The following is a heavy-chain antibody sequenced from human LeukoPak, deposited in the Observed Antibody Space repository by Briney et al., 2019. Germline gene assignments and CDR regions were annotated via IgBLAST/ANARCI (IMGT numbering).Heavy chain of an antibody. Sequence: PSETLSLTCTVSGGSISSYYWSWIRQPAGKGLEWIGRTSTSGGTNYNPSLKSRVTMSVDTSENQFSLKLRSVTAADTAVYYCARGIVGATPYFDYWGQGILVSVSS. CDR2: TSTSGGT. CDR3: ARGIVGATPYFDY. D-gene: IGHD1-26*01. J-gene: IGHJ4*02. V-gene: IGHV4-4*07. CDR1: GGSISSYY.